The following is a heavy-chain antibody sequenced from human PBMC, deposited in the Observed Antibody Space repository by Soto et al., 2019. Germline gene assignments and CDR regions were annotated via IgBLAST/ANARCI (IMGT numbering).Heavy chain of an antibody. V-gene: IGHV1-58*01. J-gene: IGHJ4*02. D-gene: IGHD3-16*02. CDR1: EFTYTSSA. CDR2: IVVGSGNT. Sequence: SVKVSCKASEFTYTSSAVQWVRQAHEQRLEWLGWIVVGSGNTNYAQKFQERVTITRDMSTSTAYMELSSLRSEDTAVYYCAALPEYYDYVWGSYPLYYFDYWGQGTLVTVSS. CDR3: AALPEYYDYVWGSYPLYYFDY.